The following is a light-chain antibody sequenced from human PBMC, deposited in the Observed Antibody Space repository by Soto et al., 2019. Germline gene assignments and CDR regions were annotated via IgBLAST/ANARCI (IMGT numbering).Light chain of an antibody. CDR3: SSYTTSSTLV. J-gene: IGLJ3*02. CDR2: DVT. Sequence: QSVLTQPASVSGSPGQSSTIPCTGTSSDVGAYNYVSWYQQLPDKAPKLMIYDVTYRTSGVSNRFSGSKSGNTASLTISGLQAEDEADYFCSSYTTSSTLVFGGGTKLTVL. CDR1: SSDVGAYNY. V-gene: IGLV2-14*01.